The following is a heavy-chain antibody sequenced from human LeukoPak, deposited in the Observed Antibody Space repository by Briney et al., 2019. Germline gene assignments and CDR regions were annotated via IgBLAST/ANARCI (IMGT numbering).Heavy chain of an antibody. CDR2: IKHDGSAK. D-gene: IGHD1/OR15-1a*01. J-gene: IGHJ4*02. Sequence: PGGSLRLSCAASGFTLSNFWMTWVRQSPGKGLEWVAIIKHDGSAKYYVDSVKGRFTISRDNAKNSLYLQMSSLRAEDTAVYYCARGEHRQKEFWGQGTLVTVSS. CDR1: GFTLSNFW. CDR3: ARGEHRQKEF. V-gene: IGHV3-7*01.